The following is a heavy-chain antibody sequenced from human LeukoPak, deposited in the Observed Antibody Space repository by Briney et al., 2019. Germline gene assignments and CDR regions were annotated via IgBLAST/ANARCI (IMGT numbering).Heavy chain of an antibody. Sequence: GGSLRLSCAASGFTFSSYSMNWVRQAPGKGLEWVSSISSSSSYICYADSVKGRFTISRDNSKNTLYLQMNSLRAEDTAVYYCASIVVVPAGGDAFDIWGQGTMVTVSS. CDR3: ASIVVVPAGGDAFDI. CDR2: ISSSSSYI. CDR1: GFTFSSYS. J-gene: IGHJ3*02. V-gene: IGHV3-21*04. D-gene: IGHD2-2*01.